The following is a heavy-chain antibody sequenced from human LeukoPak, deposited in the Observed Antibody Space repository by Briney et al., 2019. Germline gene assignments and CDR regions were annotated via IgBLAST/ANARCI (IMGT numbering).Heavy chain of an antibody. D-gene: IGHD3-3*01. CDR2: ISYDGSNK. J-gene: IGHJ6*02. CDR1: GFTFSSYA. CDR3: ARDDFRSGSPYYYYYGMDV. Sequence: GGSLRLSCAASGFTFSSYAMHWVRQAPGKGLEWVAVISYDGSNKYYADSVKGRFTISRDNSKNTLYLQMNSLRAEDTAVYYCARDDFRSGSPYYYYYGMDVWGQGTTVTVSS. V-gene: IGHV3-30-3*01.